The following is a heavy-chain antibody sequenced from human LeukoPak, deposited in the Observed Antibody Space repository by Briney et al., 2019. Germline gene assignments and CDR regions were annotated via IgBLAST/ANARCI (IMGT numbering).Heavy chain of an antibody. CDR3: AKNPPGGYFDY. V-gene: IGHV3-23*01. CDR2: IGTAGDT. J-gene: IGHJ4*02. Sequence: GGSLRLSCAASGFTFNSYAMSWVRQAPGKGLEWVSAIGTAGDTYYADSVNGRFTISRDNSKNTLHLQMSSLRAEDTAVYYCAKNPPGGYFDYWGQGTLVTVSS. CDR1: GFTFNSYA.